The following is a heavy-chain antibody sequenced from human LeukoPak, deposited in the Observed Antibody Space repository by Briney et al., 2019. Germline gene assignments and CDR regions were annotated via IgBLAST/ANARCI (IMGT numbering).Heavy chain of an antibody. V-gene: IGHV3-74*01. J-gene: IGHJ4*02. CDR3: TTGIGNYYYY. Sequence: GGSLRLSCAASGSTFSRYWMHWVRQAPGKGLVWVSRVKSDGSDTIYADSVKGRFTISRDSAKNTLHLQMDSLRAEDTAVYYCTTGIGNYYYYWGQGTLVTVAS. CDR2: VKSDGSDT. CDR1: GSTFSRYW. D-gene: IGHD3-10*01.